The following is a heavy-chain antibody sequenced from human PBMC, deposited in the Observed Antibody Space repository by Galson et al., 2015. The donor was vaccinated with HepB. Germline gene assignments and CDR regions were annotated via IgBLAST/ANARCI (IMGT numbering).Heavy chain of an antibody. D-gene: IGHD5-12*01. Sequence: QSGAEVKKPGESLKISCKGSGYAFDIFWIGWVRQISGQGLEWMGIIYPGDSDTKYSPSFQGQVTISVDKSINTAYLQLTNLKASDTAMYYCAKRALFGYPYPFDIWGQGTMVTVSS. CDR2: IYPGDSDT. V-gene: IGHV5-51*01. CDR1: GYAFDIFW. J-gene: IGHJ3*02. CDR3: AKRALFGYPYPFDI.